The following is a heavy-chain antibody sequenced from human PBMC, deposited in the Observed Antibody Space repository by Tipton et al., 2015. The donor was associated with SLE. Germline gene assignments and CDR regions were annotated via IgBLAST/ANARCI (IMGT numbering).Heavy chain of an antibody. CDR1: GGSISSYY. CDR3: ARSRIVGASGGGADAFDI. Sequence: VKPSETLSLTCTVSGGSISSYYWSWIRQPPGKGLEWIGYIYYSGSTNYNPSLKSRVTISVDTSKNQFSLKLSSVTAADTAVYYCARSRIVGASGGGADAFDIWGQGTMVTVSS. J-gene: IGHJ3*02. CDR2: IYYSGST. D-gene: IGHD1-26*01. V-gene: IGHV4-59*01.